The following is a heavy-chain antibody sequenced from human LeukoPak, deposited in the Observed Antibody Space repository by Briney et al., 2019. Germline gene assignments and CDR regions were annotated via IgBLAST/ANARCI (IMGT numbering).Heavy chain of an antibody. D-gene: IGHD3-22*01. CDR3: ARGSGTYYYDSGGYLNWFDP. Sequence: PSETLSLTCTVSGGSISSGGYYWSWIRQHPGQSLEWFGYIHYTGSTYYNPSLQSRVTISIDTSKNQFSLKVSSVTAADTAVYYCARGSGTYYYDSGGYLNWFDPWGQGILVTVSS. V-gene: IGHV4-31*03. J-gene: IGHJ5*02. CDR2: IHYTGST. CDR1: GGSISSGGYY.